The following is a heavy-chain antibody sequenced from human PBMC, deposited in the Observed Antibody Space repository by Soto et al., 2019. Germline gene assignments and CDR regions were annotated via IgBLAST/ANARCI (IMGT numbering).Heavy chain of an antibody. J-gene: IGHJ4*02. CDR2: ISSDGSST. CDR3: ATAGTGTFTY. CDR1: GFTFSGSW. Sequence: EVQLVESGGGLVQPGGSLRLSCAASGFTFSGSWMHWVRQAPGKGLVWVSRISSDGSSTTYADSVKGRFTISRDNAQNMLYLQMNSLRAEDTAVYYCATAGTGTFTYWGQGTLATVSS. D-gene: IGHD1-1*01. V-gene: IGHV3-74*03.